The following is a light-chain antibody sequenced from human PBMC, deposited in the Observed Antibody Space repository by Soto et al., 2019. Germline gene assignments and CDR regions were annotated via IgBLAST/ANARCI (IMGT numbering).Light chain of an antibody. CDR2: KDS. V-gene: IGLV3-27*01. CDR1: VLAKKY. CDR3: YSAADNNDYV. J-gene: IGLJ1*01. Sequence: SYPLTQPSSVSVSPGQTARITCSGDVLAKKYARWFQQKPGQAPVLVIYKDSERPSGIPERFSGSSSGTTVTLTISGAQVEDEADYYCYSAADNNDYVFGTGTKVTVL.